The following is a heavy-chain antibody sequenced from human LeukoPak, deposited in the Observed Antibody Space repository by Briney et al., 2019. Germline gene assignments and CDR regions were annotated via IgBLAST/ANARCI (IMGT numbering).Heavy chain of an antibody. CDR3: ATSGYTAPASGMDV. Sequence: PSETLSLTCTVSGGSISSYYWSWIRQPPGKGLEWIGYIYYSGSTNYNPSLKSRVTISVDTSKNQFSLKLSSVTAADTAVYYCATSGYTAPASGMDVWGQGTTVTVSS. CDR1: GGSISSYY. V-gene: IGHV4-59*01. D-gene: IGHD2-2*02. CDR2: IYYSGST. J-gene: IGHJ6*02.